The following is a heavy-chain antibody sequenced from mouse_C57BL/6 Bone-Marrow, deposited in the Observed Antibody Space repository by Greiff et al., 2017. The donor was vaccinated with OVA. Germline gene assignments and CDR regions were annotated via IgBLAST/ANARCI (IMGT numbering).Heavy chain of an antibody. J-gene: IGHJ3*01. Sequence: VQLQQPGAELVKPGASVKVSCKASGYTFTSYWMHWVKQRPGQGLEWIGRIHPSDSDTNYNQKFKGKATLTVDKSSSTAYMRLSSLTSEDSAVYYCALVYGNYEGAWFAYGGQGTLVTVSA. D-gene: IGHD2-1*01. CDR2: IHPSDSDT. V-gene: IGHV1-74*01. CDR3: ALVYGNYEGAWFAY. CDR1: GYTFTSYW.